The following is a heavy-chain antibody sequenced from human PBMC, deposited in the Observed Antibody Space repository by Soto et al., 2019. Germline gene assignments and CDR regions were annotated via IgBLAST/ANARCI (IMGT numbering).Heavy chain of an antibody. CDR3: ARGGQRHRSERYYGMDV. CDR2: INHSGST. Sequence: PSETLSLTCAVYGGSFSGYYWSWIRQPPGKGLEWIGEINHSGSTNYNPSLKSRVTISVDTSKNQFSLKLSSVTAADTAVYYCARGGQRHRSERYYGMDVWGQGNTVTVSS. CDR1: GGSFSGYY. V-gene: IGHV4-34*01. J-gene: IGHJ6*02. D-gene: IGHD1-26*01.